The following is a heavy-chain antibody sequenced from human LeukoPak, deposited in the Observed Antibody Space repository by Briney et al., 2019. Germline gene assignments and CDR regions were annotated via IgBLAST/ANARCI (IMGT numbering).Heavy chain of an antibody. V-gene: IGHV3-9*01. CDR3: AKDLYTGYFDAFDM. CDR1: GFTFSSYE. D-gene: IGHD1-26*01. J-gene: IGHJ3*02. Sequence: GGSLILSCAASGFTFSSYEMNWVRQAPGKGLEWVSGISWNSGSMGYADSVKGRFTISRDNAKNSLYLQMNSLRAEDTALYYCAKDLYTGYFDAFDMWGQGTMVTVSS. CDR2: ISWNSGSM.